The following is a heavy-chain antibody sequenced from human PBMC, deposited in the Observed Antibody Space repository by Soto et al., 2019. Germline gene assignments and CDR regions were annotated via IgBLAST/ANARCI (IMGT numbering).Heavy chain of an antibody. CDR3: ARHAPGLRIQLWPRLGLGAFDI. D-gene: IGHD5-18*01. Sequence: GESLKISCKGSGYSFTSYWIGWVRQMPGKGLEWMGIIYPGDSDTRYSPSFQGQVTISADKSISTAYLQWSSLKASDTAMYYCARHAPGLRIQLWPRLGLGAFDIWGQGTMVTVSS. CDR2: IYPGDSDT. V-gene: IGHV5-51*01. CDR1: GYSFTSYW. J-gene: IGHJ3*02.